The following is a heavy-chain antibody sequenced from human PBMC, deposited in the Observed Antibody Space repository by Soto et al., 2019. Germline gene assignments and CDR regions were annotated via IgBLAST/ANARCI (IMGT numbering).Heavy chain of an antibody. CDR2: IYYTGNT. CDR3: ARRTVNIRTFYSGLKTHCFDY. V-gene: IGHV4-39*01. D-gene: IGHD6-19*01. J-gene: IGHJ4*02. Sequence: SETMSLTCAVSGGSISSSSYYWGWIRKPPGKGLEWIGSIYYTGNTYYTPSLQSRVAISVDTSKNQFSLKLNSVTAADTAVYYCARRTVNIRTFYSGLKTHCFDYWGQGALVTVSS. CDR1: GGSISSSSYY.